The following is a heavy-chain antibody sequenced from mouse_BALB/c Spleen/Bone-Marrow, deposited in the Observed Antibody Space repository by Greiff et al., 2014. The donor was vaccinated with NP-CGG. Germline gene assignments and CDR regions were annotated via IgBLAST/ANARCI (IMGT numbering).Heavy chain of an antibody. D-gene: IGHD4-1*01. V-gene: IGHV14-3*02. CDR2: IAPSNGNT. CDR1: GYSFTSYC. CDR3: ARWEDYAMDY. Sequence: VQLQQSGPELVKPGASVKLSCTASGYSFTSYCMHWVKQRPGQGLEWIGMIAPSNGNTKYDQKFQDKATITADTSSNTAYLQLSSLTSEDTAVDYCARWEDYAMDYWGQGTSVTVSS. J-gene: IGHJ4*01.